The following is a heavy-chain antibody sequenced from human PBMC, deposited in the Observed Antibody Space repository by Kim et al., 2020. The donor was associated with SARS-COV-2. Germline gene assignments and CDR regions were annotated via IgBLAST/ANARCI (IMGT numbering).Heavy chain of an antibody. V-gene: IGHV4-59*13. D-gene: IGHD3-9*01. CDR3: ARLTPDAFDI. CDR2: IYYSGST. J-gene: IGHJ3*02. Sequence: SETLSLTCTVSGGSISSYYWSWIRQPPGKGLEWIGYIYYSGSTNYNPSLKSRVTISVDTSKNQFSLKLSSVTAADTAVYYCARLTPDAFDIWGQGTMVTVSS. CDR1: GGSISSYY.